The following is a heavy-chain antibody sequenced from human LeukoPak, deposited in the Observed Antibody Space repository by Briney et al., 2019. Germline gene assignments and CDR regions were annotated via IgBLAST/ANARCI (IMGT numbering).Heavy chain of an antibody. D-gene: IGHD1-7*01. V-gene: IGHV4-4*07. CDR1: GGCISSYY. CDR2: IYTSGST. J-gene: IGHJ4*02. CDR3: ARDSTWNYPLYY. Sequence: SETLSLTCTVSGGCISSYYWSWIRQPAGKGLECIGRIYTSGSTNYNPSLKSRVTMSVDTSKNQFSLKLSSVTAADTAVYYCARDSTWNYPLYYWGQGTLVTVSS.